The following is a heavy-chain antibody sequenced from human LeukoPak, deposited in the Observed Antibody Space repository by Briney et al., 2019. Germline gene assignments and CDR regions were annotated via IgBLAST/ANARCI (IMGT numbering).Heavy chain of an antibody. CDR3: AKAGLNYCGDY. J-gene: IGHJ4*02. V-gene: IGHV3-23*01. CDR1: RFIFSSYA. CDR2: ISGSGDTI. Sequence: GGSLRLSCAASRFIFSSYAMTWIRQAPGKGLEWVSRISGSGDTIYYADSVKGRFTIARDNSKNTLYLQMNSLRPEDTAVYYCAKAGLNYCGDYWGQGTLVIVSS. D-gene: IGHD3-10*01.